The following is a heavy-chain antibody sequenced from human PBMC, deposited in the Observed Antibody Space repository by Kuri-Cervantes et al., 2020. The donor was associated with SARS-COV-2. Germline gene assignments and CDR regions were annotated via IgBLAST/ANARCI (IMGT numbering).Heavy chain of an antibody. Sequence: LSLTCAASGFTFSSYDMSWVRQAPGKGLEWVSGIGSYGVTTYYADSVKGRFAISRDNSKNLLYLQMNSLRAEDTAVYYCAREDFYYLDVWGKGTTVTVSS. J-gene: IGHJ6*03. V-gene: IGHV3-23*01. CDR2: IGSYGVTT. CDR3: AREDFYYLDV. CDR1: GFTFSSYD.